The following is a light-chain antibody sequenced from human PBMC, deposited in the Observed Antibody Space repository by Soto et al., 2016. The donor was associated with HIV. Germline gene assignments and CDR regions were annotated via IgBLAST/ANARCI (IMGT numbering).Light chain of an antibody. CDR2: DDS. J-gene: IGLJ2*01. V-gene: IGLV3-21*03. CDR3: QVWDVSSDHVV. CDR1: NIGDKS. Sequence: SYVLTQPPSVSVAPGKTARITCGGNNIGDKSVHWYLQKPGQAPVLVVYDDSDRPSGIPERFSGSNSGDTATLTISRVEAGDEADYYCQVWDVSSDHVVFGGGTKLTVL.